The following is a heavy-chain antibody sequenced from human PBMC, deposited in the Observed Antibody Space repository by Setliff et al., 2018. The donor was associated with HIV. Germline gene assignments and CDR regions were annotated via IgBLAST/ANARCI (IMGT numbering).Heavy chain of an antibody. D-gene: IGHD6-6*01. CDR3: ARMEATRPPRGLDY. CDR2: IYYSGDT. CDR1: GGSVSSSSYY. J-gene: IGHJ4*02. Sequence: SETLSLTCTVSGGSVSSSSYYWGWIRQPTGKGLEWLGTIYYSGDTQYNPSFKTRVIMSVDPSKNQFSLRPISVTAADTAVYYCARMEATRPPRGLDYWGPGTLVTVSS. V-gene: IGHV4-39*01.